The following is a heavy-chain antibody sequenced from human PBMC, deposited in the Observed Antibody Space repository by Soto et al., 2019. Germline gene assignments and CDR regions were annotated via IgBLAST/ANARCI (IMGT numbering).Heavy chain of an antibody. Sequence: SETLSLTCTVSGGSISSYYWSWIRQPPGKGLEWIGYIYYSGSTDYNPSLKSRVTISVDNSKNTLYLQMNSLRAEDTAVYYCVGEDSIPFETGWFDPWGQGTLVTVSS. D-gene: IGHD3-22*01. V-gene: IGHV4-59*01. CDR2: IYYSGST. CDR1: GGSISSYY. CDR3: VGEDSIPFETGWFDP. J-gene: IGHJ5*02.